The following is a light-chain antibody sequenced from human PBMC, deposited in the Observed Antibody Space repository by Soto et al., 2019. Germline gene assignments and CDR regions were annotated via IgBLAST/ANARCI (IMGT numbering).Light chain of an antibody. CDR3: QQYGKSPDLFT. V-gene: IGKV3-20*01. CDR2: DAS. Sequence: EIVLTQSPGTLSLSPGERATLSCRASQSVSSTYLAWYQQKPGQAPRLLIYDASSRATGIPDRFSGSGSGTDFILTISRLEPEDFAVYYCQQYGKSPDLFTFGPGTKVDIK. J-gene: IGKJ3*01. CDR1: QSVSSTY.